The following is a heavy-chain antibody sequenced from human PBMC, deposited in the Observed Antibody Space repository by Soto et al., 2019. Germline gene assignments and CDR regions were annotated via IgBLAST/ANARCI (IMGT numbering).Heavy chain of an antibody. J-gene: IGHJ4*02. V-gene: IGHV3-23*01. Sequence: GGSLRLSCAASGFTFSSYAMSWVRQAPGKGLEWVSAISGSGGSTYYADSVKGRFTISRANSKNTLYLQMNRLRAEDTAVYYCAKDVWLSPHTPHDFGGVIAQGDDDYWGQGTLVTVSS. CDR2: ISGSGGST. D-gene: IGHD3-16*02. CDR3: AKDVWLSPHTPHDFGGVIAQGDDDY. CDR1: GFTFSSYA.